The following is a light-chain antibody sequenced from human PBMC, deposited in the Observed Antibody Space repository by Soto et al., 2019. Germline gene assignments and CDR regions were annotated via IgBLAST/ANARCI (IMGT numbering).Light chain of an antibody. V-gene: IGLV1-47*01. CDR3: AAWDDALSVDV. CDR1: SSNIGSNF. CDR2: RNN. J-gene: IGLJ7*01. Sequence: QSVLTQPPSASGTPGQRVTISCSGSSSNIGSNFVYWYQHLPGTAPKLLIYRNNQRPSGVPDRFSGSKSGTSASLAISGLRSEDEAEYFCAAWDDALSVDVFGGVTQLTVL.